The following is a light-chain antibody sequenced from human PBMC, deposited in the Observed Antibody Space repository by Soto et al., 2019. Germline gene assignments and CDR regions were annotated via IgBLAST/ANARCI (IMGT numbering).Light chain of an antibody. CDR2: GAS. CDR3: QQADSFPLT. J-gene: IGKJ4*01. Sequence: DIQMTQSPSSVSASIGDTVTITCRASQDISTLLAWYQQKPGKAPKLLTYGASTLESGVPSRFSGRGSGTDFTLTISSLQPEDFATYFCQQADSFPLTFVGGTKVDIK. CDR1: QDISTL. V-gene: IGKV1D-12*01.